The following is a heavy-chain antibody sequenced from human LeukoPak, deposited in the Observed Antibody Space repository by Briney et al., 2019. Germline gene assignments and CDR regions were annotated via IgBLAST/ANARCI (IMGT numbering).Heavy chain of an antibody. Sequence: SETVSLIRSVSGGSIRIYYWRYLRPPAGKGLEWIGRLYTCGSTNYNPSLKCRDTISVDTSKNQFSLKLSSVSAADTAVYYCARHETSPYDILTGYYPHYYYYGMDVWGQGPTVPVSS. CDR1: GGSIRIYY. CDR2: LYTCGST. V-gene: IGHV4-4*07. J-gene: IGHJ6*02. CDR3: ARHETSPYDILTGYYPHYYYYGMDV. D-gene: IGHD3-9*01.